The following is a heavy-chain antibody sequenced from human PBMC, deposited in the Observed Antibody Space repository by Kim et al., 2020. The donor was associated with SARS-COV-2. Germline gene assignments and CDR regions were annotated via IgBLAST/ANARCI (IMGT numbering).Heavy chain of an antibody. CDR2: ISASGVRT. Sequence: GGSLRLSCAASGFTFSGFAMSWACQAPGRGLEWVSTISASGVRTHYADSVKGRFTISRDNSKNTLFLQMNSLRGEDTAVYYCDASDYWGQGSLVTVSS. V-gene: IGHV3-23*01. CDR3: DASDY. J-gene: IGHJ4*02. CDR1: GFTFSGFA.